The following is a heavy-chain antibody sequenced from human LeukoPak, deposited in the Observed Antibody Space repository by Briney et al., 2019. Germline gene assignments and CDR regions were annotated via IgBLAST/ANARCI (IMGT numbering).Heavy chain of an antibody. CDR1: GGSISSYY. V-gene: IGHV4-39*01. CDR3: ARLHYGGNYGYYYYYMDV. J-gene: IGHJ6*03. Sequence: SETLSLTCTVSGGSISSYYWGWIRQPPGKGLEWIGSIYYSGSTYYNPSLKSRVTISVDTSKNQFSLKLRSVTAADTAVYYSARLHYGGNYGYYYYYMDVWGKGTTVTISS. CDR2: IYYSGST. D-gene: IGHD4-23*01.